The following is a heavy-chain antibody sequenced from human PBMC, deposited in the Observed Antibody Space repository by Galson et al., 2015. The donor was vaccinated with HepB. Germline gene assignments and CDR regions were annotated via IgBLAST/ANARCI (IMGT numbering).Heavy chain of an antibody. V-gene: IGHV3-64D*06. Sequence: SLRLSCAASGFTFSSYAMHWVRQAPGKGLEYVSAISSNGGSTYYADSVKGRFTISRDNSKNTLYLQMSSLRAEDTAVYYCVTRYYYDSSGYQDAFDIWGQGTMVTVSS. CDR2: ISSNGGST. CDR3: VTRYYYDSSGYQDAFDI. J-gene: IGHJ3*02. CDR1: GFTFSSYA. D-gene: IGHD3-22*01.